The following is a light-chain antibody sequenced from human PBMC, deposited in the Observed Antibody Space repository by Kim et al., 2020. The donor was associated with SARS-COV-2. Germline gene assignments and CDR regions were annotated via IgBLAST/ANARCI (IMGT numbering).Light chain of an antibody. CDR1: QSVSSNY. V-gene: IGKV3-20*01. Sequence: EIMLTQSPGTLSLSPGERATLSCWASQSVSSNYLAWYQQKPGQAPRLLIYDASSRATGIPDRFSGGGSGTDFTLTISRLEPEDFAVYYCQQYGSSPCTFGQGTKLEIK. J-gene: IGKJ2*02. CDR3: QQYGSSPCT. CDR2: DAS.